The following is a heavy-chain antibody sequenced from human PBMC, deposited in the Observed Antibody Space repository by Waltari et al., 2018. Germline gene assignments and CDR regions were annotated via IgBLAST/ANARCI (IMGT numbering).Heavy chain of an antibody. D-gene: IGHD5-12*01. V-gene: IGHV4-59*01. CDR3: ARGRMGNSFYYYYGIDV. J-gene: IGHJ6*02. Sequence: QVQLQESGPRLVKPSETLSLTCSVSDDSITKYYWSWIRLLPGKGLEWIGNILYNGRTNYNPSLKSRVAISLDTSNNHFSLQLSSVTAADTALYYCARGRMGNSFYYYYGIDVWGQGATVTVSS. CDR1: DDSITKYY. CDR2: ILYNGRT.